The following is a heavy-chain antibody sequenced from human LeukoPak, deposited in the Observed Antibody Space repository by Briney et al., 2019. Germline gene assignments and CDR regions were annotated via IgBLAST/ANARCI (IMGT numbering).Heavy chain of an antibody. D-gene: IGHD3-10*01. V-gene: IGHV3-48*03. CDR1: GFTFSSYE. CDR2: ISRSSETT. Sequence: GGSLRLSCAASGFTFSSYEMNWVRQAPGKGLEWVSYISRSSETTHYADSVKGRFTISRDNAKNSLYLQMNSLRVDDTAVYYCTRSGDGAFDNWGPGTMVTVSS. CDR3: TRSGDGAFDN. J-gene: IGHJ3*02.